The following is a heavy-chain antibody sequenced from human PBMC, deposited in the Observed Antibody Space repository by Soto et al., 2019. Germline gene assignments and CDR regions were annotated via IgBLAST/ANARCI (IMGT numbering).Heavy chain of an antibody. Sequence: QLQLQESGPGLVKPSETLSLTCTVSGGSISSSSYYWGWIRQPPGKGLEWIGSVYYSGSTYYNPSLKSRVAISRDTCTNEVSLTSSSVTAADTAVYYGARLTTVTTFLLVSAFDIWGQGAMVAVSS. CDR1: GGSISSSSYY. CDR3: ARLTTVTTFLLVSAFDI. CDR2: VYYSGST. J-gene: IGHJ3*02. V-gene: IGHV4-39*01. D-gene: IGHD4-17*01.